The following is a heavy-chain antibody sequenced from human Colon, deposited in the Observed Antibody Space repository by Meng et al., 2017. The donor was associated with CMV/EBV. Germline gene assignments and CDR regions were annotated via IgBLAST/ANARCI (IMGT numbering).Heavy chain of an antibody. CDR2: INHSGST. CDR1: GGSFSGYY. D-gene: IGHD5-24*01. J-gene: IGHJ2*01. CDR3: ARMALHWYFDL. Sequence: QVQLQQWGAGLLKPSETLSLTCAVYGGSFSGYYWSWIRQPPGKGLEWIGEINHSGSTNYNPSLKSRVTISVDTSKNQFSLKLSSVTAADTAVYYCARMALHWYFDLWGRGTLVTVSS. V-gene: IGHV4-34*01.